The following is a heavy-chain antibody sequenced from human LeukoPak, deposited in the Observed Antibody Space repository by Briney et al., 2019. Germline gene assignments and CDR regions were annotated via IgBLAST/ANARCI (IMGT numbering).Heavy chain of an antibody. CDR3: ASIRERYLQTEHYLQH. CDR1: GFTLSDYA. J-gene: IGHJ1*01. D-gene: IGHD3-3*02. CDR2: ISYDESNK. V-gene: IGHV3-30*04. Sequence: PGGSLRLSCAGSGFTLSDYARHWVRQAPGKGLEWVAIISYDESNKYYADSVKDRFTISRDNSKNTLYLQMNSLRAEDTAVYYCASIRERYLQTEHYLQHWGQGTLVTVSS.